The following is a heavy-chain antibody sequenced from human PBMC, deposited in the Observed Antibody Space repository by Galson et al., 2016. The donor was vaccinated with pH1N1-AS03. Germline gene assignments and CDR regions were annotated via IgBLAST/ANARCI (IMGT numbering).Heavy chain of an antibody. CDR2: ISYSGST. J-gene: IGHJ4*02. CDR3: AREDSSGYFLIDS. V-gene: IGHV4-39*07. D-gene: IGHD3-22*01. Sequence: GWVRQPPGKGLEWIGSISYSGSTYYNPSLKRRVSMSVDTSKNLFSLKLRSVTAADTAVYYCAREDSSGYFLIDSWGQGTLVTVPS.